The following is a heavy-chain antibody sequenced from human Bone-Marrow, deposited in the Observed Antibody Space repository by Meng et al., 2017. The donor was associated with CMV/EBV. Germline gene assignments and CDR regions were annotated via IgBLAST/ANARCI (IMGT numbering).Heavy chain of an antibody. CDR1: GFTFNSYS. J-gene: IGHJ6*02. Sequence: GESLKISCAASGFTFNSYSMNWVRQAPGKGLEWVSSISSSSSYIYYADSVKGRFTISRDNAKNSLYLQMNRLRAEDTAVYYCARALDSSGWSYYYYYGMDVWGQGTTVTVSS. D-gene: IGHD6-19*01. CDR2: ISSSSSYI. CDR3: ARALDSSGWSYYYYYGMDV. V-gene: IGHV3-21*01.